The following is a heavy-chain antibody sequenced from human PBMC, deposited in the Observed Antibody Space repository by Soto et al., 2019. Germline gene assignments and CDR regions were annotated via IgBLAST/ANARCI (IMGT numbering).Heavy chain of an antibody. CDR3: AARNIVAPY. CDR2: IYSGGTT. CDR1: GFTVSSNY. V-gene: IGHV3-66*01. D-gene: IGHD5-12*01. Sequence: VQLVESGGGLVQPGESLRLSCAASGFTVSSNYMSWVRQAPGKGLEWVSLIYSGGTTDYADSVKGRFTISRDNSKNTLYLQMNSLRAEDTAVYYCAARNIVAPYWGQGTLVTVSS. J-gene: IGHJ4*02.